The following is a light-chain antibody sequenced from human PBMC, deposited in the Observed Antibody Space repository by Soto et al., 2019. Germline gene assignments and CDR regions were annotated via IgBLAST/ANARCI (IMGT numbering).Light chain of an antibody. CDR2: GAS. CDR1: QSVSTY. J-gene: IGKJ1*01. Sequence: VMSLSPATLSVSSGRGSPRVSSSSQSVSTYLAWYQQKPGQPPRLLIIGASTRATGIPDRFSGSGSGTEFTLTIDSLQSEDFATYYCQQYGNSPPCTFGQGTKVDIK. V-gene: IGKV3D-15*01. CDR3: QQYGNSPPCT.